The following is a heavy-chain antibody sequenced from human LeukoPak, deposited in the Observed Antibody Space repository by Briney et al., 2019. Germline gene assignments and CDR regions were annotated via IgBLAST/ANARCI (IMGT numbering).Heavy chain of an antibody. D-gene: IGHD6-13*01. CDR1: GFTFSSYW. J-gene: IGHJ5*02. CDR2: INSDESST. V-gene: IGHV3-74*01. Sequence: GGSLRLSCAASGFTFSSYWMHWVRQAPGKGLVWVSRINSDESSTSYADSVKGRFTISRDNSKNTLYLQMNSMRAEDTAVYYCARGGIAAAGMYPAFDPWGQGTLVTVSS. CDR3: ARGGIAAAGMYPAFDP.